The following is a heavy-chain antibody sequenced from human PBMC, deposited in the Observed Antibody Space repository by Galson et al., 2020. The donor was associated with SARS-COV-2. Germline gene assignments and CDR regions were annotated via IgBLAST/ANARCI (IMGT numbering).Heavy chain of an antibody. CDR1: GFTFDDYT. V-gene: IGHV3-43*01. J-gene: IGHJ4*02. CDR2: ISWDGGST. D-gene: IGHD3-22*01. Sequence: GESLKISCAASGFTFDDYTMHWVRQAPGKGLEWVSLISWDGGSTYYADPVKGRFTISRDNSKNSLYLQMNSLRTEDTALYYCAKLWSENYYDSSGYYGVDYWGQGTLVTVSS. CDR3: AKLWSENYYDSSGYYGVDY.